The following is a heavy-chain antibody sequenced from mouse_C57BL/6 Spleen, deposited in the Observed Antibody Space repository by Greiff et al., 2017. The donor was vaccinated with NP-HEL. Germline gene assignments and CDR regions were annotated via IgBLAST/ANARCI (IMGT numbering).Heavy chain of an antibody. CDR1: GFNIKDYY. CDR3: TTDYYGSSFFDY. V-gene: IGHV14-1*01. CDR2: IDPEDGDT. D-gene: IGHD1-1*01. J-gene: IGHJ2*01. Sequence: VQLQQSGAELVRPGASVKLSCTASGFNIKDYYMHWVKQRPEQGLEWIGRIDPEDGDTEYAPKFQGKATMTADTSSNTVYLQLSSLTSEDTAVYYCTTDYYGSSFFDYWGQGTTLTVSS.